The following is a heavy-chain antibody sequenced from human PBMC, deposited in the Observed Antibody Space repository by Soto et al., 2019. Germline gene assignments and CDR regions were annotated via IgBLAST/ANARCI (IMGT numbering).Heavy chain of an antibody. CDR3: ARDVGGYYSDY. J-gene: IGHJ4*02. CDR2: IYYSGST. Sequence: QVQLQESGPGLVKPSETLSLTCTVSGGSISSYYWSWIRQPPGKGLEWIGYIYYSGSTNYNPSLKSRVTISVDTSKNQFSLKLSSVTAADTAVYYCARDVGGYYSDYWGQGTLVTVSS. V-gene: IGHV4-59*01. D-gene: IGHD3-10*01. CDR1: GGSISSYY.